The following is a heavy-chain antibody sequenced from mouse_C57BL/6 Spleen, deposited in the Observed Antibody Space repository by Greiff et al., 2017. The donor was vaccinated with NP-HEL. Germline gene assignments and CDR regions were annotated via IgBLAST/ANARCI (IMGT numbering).Heavy chain of an antibody. CDR1: GYTFTSYW. Sequence: QVQLQQPGAELVKPGASVKLSCKASGYTFTSYWMQWVKQRPGQGLEWIGEIDPSDSYTNYNQKFKGKATLTVDTSSSTAYMQLSSLTSEDSAVYYCARWITTVVATASPYWGQGTLVTVSA. CDR2: IDPSDSYT. D-gene: IGHD1-1*01. CDR3: ARWITTVVATASPY. J-gene: IGHJ3*01. V-gene: IGHV1-50*01.